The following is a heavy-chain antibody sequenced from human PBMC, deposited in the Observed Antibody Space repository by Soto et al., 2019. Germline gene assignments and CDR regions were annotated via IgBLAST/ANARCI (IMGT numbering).Heavy chain of an antibody. V-gene: IGHV4-34*01. CDR2: INHSGTT. J-gene: IGHJ1*01. CDR1: GGSFSDYY. Sequence: ETLSLTCAVYGGSFSDYYWSWIRQPPGKGLEWIGEINHSGTTNYNPSLKSRVTISVDTSKNQFSLKVNSVTAADTAVYYCARGDLRVPGHWGQGTVVTVSS. CDR3: ARGDLRVPGH.